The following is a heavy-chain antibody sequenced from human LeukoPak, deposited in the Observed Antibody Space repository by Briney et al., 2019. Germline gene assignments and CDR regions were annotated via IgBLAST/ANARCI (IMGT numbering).Heavy chain of an antibody. CDR1: GGSISSSSYY. CDR3: ARQFYGDYVRFDP. J-gene: IGHJ5*02. V-gene: IGHV4-39*01. CDR2: IYHSGST. Sequence: SETLSLTCTVSGGSISSSSYYWGWIRQPPGKGLEWIGSIYHSGSTYYNPSLKSRVTISVDTSKNQFSLKLSSVTAADTAVYYCARQFYGDYVRFDPWGQGTLVTVSS. D-gene: IGHD4-17*01.